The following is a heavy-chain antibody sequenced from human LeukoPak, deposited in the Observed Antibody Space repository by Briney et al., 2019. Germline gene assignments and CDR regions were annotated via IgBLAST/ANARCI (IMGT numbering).Heavy chain of an antibody. J-gene: IGHJ4*02. CDR2: INHRGST. CDR3: ARGAYDYVWGSYRQTFDY. Sequence: SETLSLTCAVYGGSFSGYYWSWIRQPPGKGLEWIGEINHRGSTNYNPSLKSRVTISVDTSKNQFSLKLSSVTAADTAVYYCARGAYDYVWGSYRQTFDYWGQGTLVTVSS. CDR1: GGSFSGYY. D-gene: IGHD3-16*02. V-gene: IGHV4-34*01.